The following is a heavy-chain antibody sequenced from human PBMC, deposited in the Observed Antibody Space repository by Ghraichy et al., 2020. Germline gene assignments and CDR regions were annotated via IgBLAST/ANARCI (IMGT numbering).Heavy chain of an antibody. D-gene: IGHD5-18*01. Sequence: SETLSLTCAVYGGSFSGYYWSWIRQPPGKGLEWIGEINHSGSTNYNPSLKSRVTISVDTSKNQFSLKLSSVTAADTAVYYCARDGKYSYGIDYWGQGTLVTVSS. V-gene: IGHV4-34*01. CDR2: INHSGST. J-gene: IGHJ4*02. CDR3: ARDGKYSYGIDY. CDR1: GGSFSGYY.